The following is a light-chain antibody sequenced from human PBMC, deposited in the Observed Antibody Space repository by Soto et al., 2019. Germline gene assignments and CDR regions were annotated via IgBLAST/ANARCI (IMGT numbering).Light chain of an antibody. Sequence: DIQMTQSPSYVSAFVGDRVAITCRASYDFARWLAWYQQQPGKAPRLLIFAASSLQSGVPTRFSGSCSGTDFALTITNLQPEDSAVYYCQQVKGFPLTFGGGTKVEIK. CDR3: QQVKGFPLT. CDR1: YDFARW. V-gene: IGKV1-12*01. CDR2: AAS. J-gene: IGKJ4*01.